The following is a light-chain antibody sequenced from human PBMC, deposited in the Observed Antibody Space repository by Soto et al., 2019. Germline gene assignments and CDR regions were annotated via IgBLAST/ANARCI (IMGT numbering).Light chain of an antibody. Sequence: EIVLTQLPATLSLSPGDRATLSCRASQSVSTYLAWYQQKPGQAPRLLIYDASNRAAGIPDRFSGSGSVTDFTLTISNLEPEDFAHYYCQQRRNWPLTFGGGTKVDIK. CDR1: QSVSTY. CDR2: DAS. CDR3: QQRRNWPLT. J-gene: IGKJ4*01. V-gene: IGKV3-11*01.